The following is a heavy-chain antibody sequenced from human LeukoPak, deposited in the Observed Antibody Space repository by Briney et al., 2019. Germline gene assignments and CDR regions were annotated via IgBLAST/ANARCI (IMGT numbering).Heavy chain of an antibody. CDR2: IRYDGSES. CDR1: GFSFSSYG. D-gene: IGHD3-22*01. J-gene: IGHJ4*02. CDR3: AKDQGGGYHFHYFDY. V-gene: IGHV3-30*02. Sequence: GGSLRLSCAASGFSFSSYGMQWVRQAPGKGLEWVAFIRYDGSESKYADSVKGRFTISRDNSKNTLYLQMNSLRAEDTAVYYCAKDQGGGYHFHYFDYWGQGTLVTVSS.